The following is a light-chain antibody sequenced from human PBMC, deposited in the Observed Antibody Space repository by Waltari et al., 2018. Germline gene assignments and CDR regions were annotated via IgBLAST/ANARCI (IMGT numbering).Light chain of an antibody. CDR3: QAWDSIHVV. CDR1: KLGDKY. Sequence: SYELTQPPSVSVSPGQTASITFSGDKLGDKYACWYQQKPGQSPVRVIYQDSKRPSGIPERFSGSNSGNTATLTISGTQAMDEADYYCQAWDSIHVVFGGGTKLTVL. V-gene: IGLV3-1*01. J-gene: IGLJ2*01. CDR2: QDS.